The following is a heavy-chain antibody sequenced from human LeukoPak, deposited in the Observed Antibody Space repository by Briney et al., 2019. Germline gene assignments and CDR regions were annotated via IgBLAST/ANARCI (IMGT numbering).Heavy chain of an antibody. CDR2: ISWNSGSI. CDR1: GFTFDDYA. J-gene: IGHJ6*03. CDR3: AKDRCSNGVGCYYYYMDV. D-gene: IGHD2-8*01. V-gene: IGHV3-9*01. Sequence: GGSLRLSCAASGFTFDDYAMHWVRQAPGKGLEWVSGISWNSGSIGYADSVKGRFTISRDNAKNSLYLQMNSLRAEDTAVYYCAKDRCSNGVGCYYYYMDVWGKGTTVTISS.